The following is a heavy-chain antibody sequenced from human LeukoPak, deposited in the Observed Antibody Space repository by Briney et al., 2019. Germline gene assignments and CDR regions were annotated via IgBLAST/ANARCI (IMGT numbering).Heavy chain of an antibody. D-gene: IGHD3-22*01. J-gene: IGHJ3*02. CDR1: GYSFTSYW. CDR3: ARDRPPRHYDSQSHAFDI. V-gene: IGHV1-69*01. Sequence: KISCKGSGYSFTSYWIGWVRQAPGQGLEWMGGITPIFGTANYAQKFQGRVTITADESTSTAYMELSSLRSEDTAVYYCARDRPPRHYDSQSHAFDIWGQGTMVTVSS. CDR2: ITPIFGTA.